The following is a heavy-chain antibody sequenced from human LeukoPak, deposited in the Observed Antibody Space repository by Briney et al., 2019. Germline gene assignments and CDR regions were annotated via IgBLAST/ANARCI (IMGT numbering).Heavy chain of an antibody. V-gene: IGHV1-18*01. D-gene: IGHD1-1*01. CDR3: ARDPVDRQKPRTTGTTDDAFDI. Sequence: ASVKVSCKASGYTFTSYGISWVRQAPGQGLEWMGWISAYNGNTNYAQKLQGRVTMTTDTSTGTAYMELRSLRSDDTAVYYCARDPVDRQKPRTTGTTDDAFDIWGQGTMVTVSS. J-gene: IGHJ3*02. CDR2: ISAYNGNT. CDR1: GYTFTSYG.